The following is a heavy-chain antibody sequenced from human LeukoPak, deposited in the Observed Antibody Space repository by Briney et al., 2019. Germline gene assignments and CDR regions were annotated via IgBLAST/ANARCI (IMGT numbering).Heavy chain of an antibody. V-gene: IGHV4-61*02. CDR1: SGSISSGGYF. D-gene: IGHD2-15*01. CDR3: AREVVGATSWFDP. CDR2: FYASGST. J-gene: IGHJ5*02. Sequence: SQTLSLTCTVCSGSISSGGYFWSWIRQPAGKGLEWIGRFYASGSTNYNPSLKSRVTISVDTSKNQFSLKLSSVTAADTAVYYCAREVVGATSWFDPWGQRTLVTVSS.